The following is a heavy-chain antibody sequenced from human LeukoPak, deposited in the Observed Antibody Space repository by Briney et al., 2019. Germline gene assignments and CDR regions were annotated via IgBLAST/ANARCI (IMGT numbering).Heavy chain of an antibody. CDR1: GFTFSSYG. J-gene: IGHJ4*02. D-gene: IGHD3-22*01. Sequence: GGSLRLSCAASGFTFSSYGMHWVRQAPGKGLEWVAFIWYDGSKQYYADSVKGRFTISRDNSKNTLYLQMNSLRAEDMAVYYCAKDLALYYYDSSGPDYWGQGTLVTVSS. CDR2: IWYDGSKQ. V-gene: IGHV3-30*02. CDR3: AKDLALYYYDSSGPDY.